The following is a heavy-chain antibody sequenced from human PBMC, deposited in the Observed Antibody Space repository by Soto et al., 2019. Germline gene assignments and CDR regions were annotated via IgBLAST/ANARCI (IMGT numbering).Heavy chain of an antibody. D-gene: IGHD3-3*01. CDR1: GYNFAGYW. V-gene: IGHV5-51*01. Sequence: GESLKISCKGSGYNFAGYWIAWVRQMPGKGLELMGVIYPSDSDTRYRPSFQGQVTISADKSISSAYLQWSSLRASDTAMYYCARGGVSTRTFDYWGQGTPVTVSS. CDR2: IYPSDSDT. CDR3: ARGGVSTRTFDY. J-gene: IGHJ4*02.